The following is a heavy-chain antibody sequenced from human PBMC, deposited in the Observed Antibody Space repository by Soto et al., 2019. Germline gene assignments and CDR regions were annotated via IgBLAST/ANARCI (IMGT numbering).Heavy chain of an antibody. CDR1: GGTFSNYP. CDR2: IIPIFGTV. J-gene: IGHJ2*01. V-gene: IGHV1-69*12. Sequence: QVQLVQSGAEVKKPGSSVKVSCKASGGTFSNYPISWVRQAPGQGLEWMGGIIPIFGTVNYAQKFQGRVTITAEESTSTAYMELSSLGSEDTAVYYCARGNHRWLQLWYFDLWGRGTLVTVSS. D-gene: IGHD5-12*01. CDR3: ARGNHRWLQLWYFDL.